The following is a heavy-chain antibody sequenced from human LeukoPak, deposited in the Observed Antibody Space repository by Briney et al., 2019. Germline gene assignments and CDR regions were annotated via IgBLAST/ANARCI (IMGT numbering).Heavy chain of an antibody. V-gene: IGHV3-23*01. D-gene: IGHD2-15*01. J-gene: IGHJ4*02. CDR3: AKMGVVVAAPSSD. CDR1: GFTFSTDV. CDR2: ISGSGGNT. Sequence: GGSLRLSCAASGFTFSTDVMSWVRQAPGKGLECVSAISGSGGNTYYADSVKGRFTISRDNSKNMLYLQMNSLRAEDTAVYYCAKMGVVVAAPSSDWGQGTLVTVSS.